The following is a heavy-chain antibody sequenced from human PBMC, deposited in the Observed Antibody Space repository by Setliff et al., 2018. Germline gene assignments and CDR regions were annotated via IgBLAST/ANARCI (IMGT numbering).Heavy chain of an antibody. J-gene: IGHJ4*02. CDR3: ARGSGSFPFDY. CDR2: INYSRVV. CDR1: GGSFSGYY. Sequence: PSETLSLTCGVSGGSFSGYYWSWIRQSPGGGLEWIGEINYSRVVNYKPSLKSRVSISLDTSKNQFSLRLTSLTAADTAVYYCARGSGSFPFDYWGLRLPWSPSP. D-gene: IGHD1-26*01. V-gene: IGHV4-34*01.